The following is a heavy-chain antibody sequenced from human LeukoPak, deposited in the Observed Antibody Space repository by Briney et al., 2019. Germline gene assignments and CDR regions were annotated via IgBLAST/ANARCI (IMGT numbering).Heavy chain of an antibody. D-gene: IGHD2-2*01. Sequence: PGGPLRLSCSASGFTFSSYGMHWVRQAPGKGLEWVAFIRYDGSNKYYADSVKGRFTISRDNSKNTLYLQMNSLRAEDTAVYYCAKGRERYCSSTSCYLSWFDPWGQGTLVTVSS. V-gene: IGHV3-30*02. CDR2: IRYDGSNK. J-gene: IGHJ5*02. CDR1: GFTFSSYG. CDR3: AKGRERYCSSTSCYLSWFDP.